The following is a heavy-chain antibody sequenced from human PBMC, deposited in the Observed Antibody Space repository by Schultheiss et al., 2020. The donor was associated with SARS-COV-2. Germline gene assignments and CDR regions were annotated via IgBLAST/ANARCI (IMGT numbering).Heavy chain of an antibody. D-gene: IGHD6-19*01. CDR3: ARTGSGWYGGFDY. J-gene: IGHJ4*02. CDR1: GFTFSSYA. CDR2: ISYDGNNK. V-gene: IGHV3-30*04. Sequence: GGSLRLSCEASGFTFSSYAMHWVRQAPGKGLEWVAVISYDGNNKYYADSVKGRFTISRDNSKNTLYVQMNSLRIEDTAVYYCARTGSGWYGGFDYWGQGTLVTVSS.